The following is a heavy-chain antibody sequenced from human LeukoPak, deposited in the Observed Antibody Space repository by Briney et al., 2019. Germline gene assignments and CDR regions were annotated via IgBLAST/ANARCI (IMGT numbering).Heavy chain of an antibody. J-gene: IGHJ4*02. Sequence: SETLSLTCTVSGGSISGYYWGWIRQPPGKGLEWIGYIYYTGSTNYNPSLESRVTISIDTSKNQFSLKLSSVTAADTAVYYCARDPPTRGYSSSWPWGQDFDYWGQGTLVTVSS. V-gene: IGHV4-59*01. CDR3: ARDPPTRGYSSSWPWGQDFDY. CDR1: GGSISGYY. D-gene: IGHD6-13*01. CDR2: IYYTGST.